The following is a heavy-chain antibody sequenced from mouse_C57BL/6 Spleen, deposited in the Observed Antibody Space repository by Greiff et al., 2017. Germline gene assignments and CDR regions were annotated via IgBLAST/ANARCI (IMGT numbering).Heavy chain of an antibody. V-gene: IGHV5-16*01. CDR1: GFTFSDYY. J-gene: IGHJ1*03. CDR3: ARGGVPVWYFDV. CDR2: INYDGSST. Sequence: EVHLVESEGGLVQPGSSMKLSCTASGFTFSDYYMAWVRQVPEKGLEWVANINYDGSSTYYLDSLKSRFIISRDNAKNILYLQMSSLKSEDTATYYCARGGVPVWYFDVWGTGTTVTVSS.